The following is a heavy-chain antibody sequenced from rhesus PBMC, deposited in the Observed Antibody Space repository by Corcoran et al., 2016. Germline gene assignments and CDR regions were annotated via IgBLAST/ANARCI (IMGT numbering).Heavy chain of an antibody. CDR3: TRDQNYGRGYYNY. CDR1: GGSISGYY. CDR2: IDGDSRST. V-gene: IGHV4-73*01. J-gene: IGHJ4*01. Sequence: QVKLQQWGEGLVKPSETLSLTCAVYGGSISGYYWNWIRQPPGTGLEWISNIDGDSRSTKSNPSLTNRVTISKNSSKKQFSLRLSSVTAADTAIYYCTRDQNYGRGYYNYWGQGVLVTVSS. D-gene: IGHD2-21*01.